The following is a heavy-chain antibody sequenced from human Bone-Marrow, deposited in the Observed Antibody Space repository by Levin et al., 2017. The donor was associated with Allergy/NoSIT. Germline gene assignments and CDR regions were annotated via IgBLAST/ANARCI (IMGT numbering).Heavy chain of an antibody. CDR2: ISPSNGAT. CDR3: ARDGIYSTSYDAFDI. Sequence: ASVKVSCKASGYTFTSYYMHWVRQAPGQGFEWMGWISPSNGATRYAQKFQGRVTMTRDTSITTAYMELSVLRSDDTAFYYCARDGIYSTSYDAFDIWGQGTMVTVSS. D-gene: IGHD6-13*01. CDR1: GYTFTSYY. V-gene: IGHV1-2*02. J-gene: IGHJ3*02.